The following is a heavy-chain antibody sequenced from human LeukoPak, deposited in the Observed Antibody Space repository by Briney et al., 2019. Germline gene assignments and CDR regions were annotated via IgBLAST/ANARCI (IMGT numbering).Heavy chain of an antibody. Sequence: SETLSLTCTVSGGSISSYYWSWIRQPPGKGLEWIGYIYYSGSTNYNPSLKSRVTISVDTSKNQFSLRLSSVTAADTAVYYCARAQIGDFDYWGQGTLVTVSS. J-gene: IGHJ4*02. V-gene: IGHV4-59*08. D-gene: IGHD3-10*01. CDR1: GGSISSYY. CDR3: ARAQIGDFDY. CDR2: IYYSGST.